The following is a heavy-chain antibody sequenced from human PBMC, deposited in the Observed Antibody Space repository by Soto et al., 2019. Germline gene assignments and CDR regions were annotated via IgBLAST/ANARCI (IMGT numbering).Heavy chain of an antibody. D-gene: IGHD1-20*01. CDR2: IDTSSTYI. J-gene: IGHJ6*02. V-gene: IGHV3-21*02. Sequence: EVQLVESGGGLVKPGGSLRLSCAASGFSFSSFTMNWVRQAPGKGLEWVSSIDTSSTYIYYADSVTGRFTISRDNAKKAVYLQMHSLGAEATGVYYCARERGSYNWNDWLMDVWGQGTTVTVSS. CDR1: GFSFSSFT. CDR3: ARERGSYNWNDWLMDV.